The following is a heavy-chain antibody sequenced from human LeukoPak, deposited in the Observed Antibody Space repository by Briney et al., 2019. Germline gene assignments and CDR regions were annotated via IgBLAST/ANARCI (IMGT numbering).Heavy chain of an antibody. CDR2: IYHSGST. D-gene: IGHD2/OR15-2a*01. J-gene: IGHJ4*02. CDR3: AREMRSSKALDY. CDR1: GYSISSGYY. V-gene: IGHV4-38-2*02. Sequence: SETLSLTCTVSGYSISSGYYWGWIRQPPGKGLEWIGSIYHSGSTYYNPSLKSRVTISVDTSKNQFSLKLSSVTAADTAVYYCAREMRSSKALDYWGQGTLVTVSS.